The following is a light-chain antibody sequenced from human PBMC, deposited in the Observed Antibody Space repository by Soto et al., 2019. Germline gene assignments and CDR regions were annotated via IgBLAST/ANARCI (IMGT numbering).Light chain of an antibody. Sequence: DIQMTQSPSTLSASVGDRVTITCRASQSISSWMAWYQQKPGKAPKLLIYKPSTLETGVPSRFSGSASATEFTLTISSLQHDDFATYYCQQYNGYRSWTFGQGTKVEIK. J-gene: IGKJ1*01. CDR1: QSISSW. CDR2: KPS. CDR3: QQYNGYRSWT. V-gene: IGKV1-5*03.